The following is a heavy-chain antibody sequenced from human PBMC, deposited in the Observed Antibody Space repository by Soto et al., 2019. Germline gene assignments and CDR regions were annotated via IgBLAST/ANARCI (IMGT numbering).Heavy chain of an antibody. CDR1: GFTFSSYG. D-gene: IGHD3-10*01. CDR3: AKAGYYGSGSYYKGHNWFDP. J-gene: IGHJ5*02. CDR2: ISYDGSNK. V-gene: IGHV3-30*18. Sequence: GGSLRLSCAASGFTFSSYGMHWVRQAPGKGLEWVAVISYDGSNKYYADSVKGRFTISRDNSKNTLYLQMNSLRAEDTAVYYCAKAGYYGSGSYYKGHNWFDPWGQGTLVTVSS.